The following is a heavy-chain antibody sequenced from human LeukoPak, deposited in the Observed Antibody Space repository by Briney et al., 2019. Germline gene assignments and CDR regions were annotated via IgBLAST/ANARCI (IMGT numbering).Heavy chain of an antibody. V-gene: IGHV3-23*01. Sequence: GGSLRLSCAASGFTFSSYAMSWVRQAPGKGLEWVSAISGSAGSTYYADSVKGRFTISRDNSKNTLYLQMNSLRAEDTAVYYCAKAGYSSSWYRDAFDIWGQGTMVTVSS. CDR3: AKAGYSSSWYRDAFDI. D-gene: IGHD6-13*01. J-gene: IGHJ3*02. CDR2: ISGSAGST. CDR1: GFTFSSYA.